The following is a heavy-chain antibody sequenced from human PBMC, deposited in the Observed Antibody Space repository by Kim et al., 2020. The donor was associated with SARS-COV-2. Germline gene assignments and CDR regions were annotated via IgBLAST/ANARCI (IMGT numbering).Heavy chain of an antibody. V-gene: IGHV6-1*01. CDR1: GDSVSSNSAI. CDR2: TYYRSKWFN. CDR3: ARGKFFDY. Sequence: SQTLSLTCAISGDSVSSNSAIWTWIRQSPSRGLEWLGRTYYRSKWFNDYAPSLKSRITIKPDTSTNQVSLQLTSVTPEDTAVYYCARGKFFDYWGQGTLVTVSS. J-gene: IGHJ4*02.